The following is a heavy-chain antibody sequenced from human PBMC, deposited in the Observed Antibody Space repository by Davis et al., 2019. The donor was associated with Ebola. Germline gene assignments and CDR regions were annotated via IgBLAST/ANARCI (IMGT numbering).Heavy chain of an antibody. V-gene: IGHV3-23*01. J-gene: IGHJ4*02. Sequence: GESLKISCAASGFNVGSNYMNWVRQAPGKGLEWVSAVSGSGTTTGYADSVKGRFTISRDNSNNTLYLQMDSLRVEDTARYYCAKASWGPAARPLLDSWGQGTLVTVSS. CDR1: GFNVGSNY. D-gene: IGHD2-2*02. CDR3: AKASWGPAARPLLDS. CDR2: VSGSGTTT.